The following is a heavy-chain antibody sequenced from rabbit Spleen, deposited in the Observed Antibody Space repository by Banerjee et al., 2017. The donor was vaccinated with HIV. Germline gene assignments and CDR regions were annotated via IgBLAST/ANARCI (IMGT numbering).Heavy chain of an antibody. CDR3: ARGSAAMTMVITGFYFNL. CDR1: GFDFSSSDY. J-gene: IGHJ4*01. D-gene: IGHD2-1*01. V-gene: IGHV1S40*01. CDR2: IYAGSSGST. Sequence: QSLEESGGDLVKPGASLTLTCTASGFDFSSSDYMCWARQAPGKGLECIACIYAGSSGSTYYASWAKGRFTISKTSSTTVTLQVTSLTAADTATYFCARGSAAMTMVITGFYFNLWGPGTL.